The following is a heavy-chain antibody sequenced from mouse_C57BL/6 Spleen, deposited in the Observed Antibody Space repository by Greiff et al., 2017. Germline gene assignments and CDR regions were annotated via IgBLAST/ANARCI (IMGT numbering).Heavy chain of an antibody. CDR2: INPNNGGT. Sequence: EVQLQQSGPELVKPGASVKISCKASGYTFTDYYMYWVKQRHGRNLLWIGDINPNNGGTSYNQKFKGNATLTVDKSSSTAYLEFRSLTAEDSAVYYCLYGLDYWGQGTTLTVSS. CDR3: LYGLDY. J-gene: IGHJ2*01. CDR1: GYTFTDYY. V-gene: IGHV1-26*01. D-gene: IGHD1-2*01.